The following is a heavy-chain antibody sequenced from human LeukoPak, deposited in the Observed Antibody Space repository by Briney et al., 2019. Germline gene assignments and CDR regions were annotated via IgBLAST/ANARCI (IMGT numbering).Heavy chain of an antibody. J-gene: IGHJ4*02. V-gene: IGHV3-23*01. Sequence: ETLSLTCTVSGGSISSSSYYWGWIRQPPGKGLEWVSTISGSGDSTYYADSVKGRFTSSRDNSKNTLYLQMNSLRAEDTAVYYCAKGAYYADWGQGTLVTVSS. D-gene: IGHD3-3*01. CDR1: GGSISSSSYY. CDR2: ISGSGDST. CDR3: AKGAYYAD.